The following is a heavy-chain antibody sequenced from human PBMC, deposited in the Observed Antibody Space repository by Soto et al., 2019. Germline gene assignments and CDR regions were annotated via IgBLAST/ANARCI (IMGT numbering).Heavy chain of an antibody. CDR3: AKRRGAGGHFDY. D-gene: IGHD2-15*01. J-gene: IGHJ4*02. Sequence: DAQLLEAGGGLVQPEGSLRLSCAASGFTFSSYAMGWVRQGPGKGLEWVAVVSIGGSTHYADSVRGRFTISRDNSKNTLSLQMNSLTAEETAVYFCAKRRGAGGHFDYWSQGALVTVSS. CDR1: GFTFSSYA. V-gene: IGHV3-23*01. CDR2: VSIGGST.